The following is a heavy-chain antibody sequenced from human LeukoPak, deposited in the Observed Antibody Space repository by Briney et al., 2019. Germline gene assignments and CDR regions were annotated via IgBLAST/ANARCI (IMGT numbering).Heavy chain of an antibody. CDR3: ARGSYYYGSGSYYNRDYYYYYYMDV. V-gene: IGHV1-2*02. J-gene: IGHJ6*03. D-gene: IGHD3-10*01. Sequence: ASVKVSCKASGYTFTGYYMHWVRQAPGQGLEWMGWINPNSGGTNYAQKFQGRVTITRNTSISTAYMELSSLRSEDTAVYYCARGSYYYGSGSYYNRDYYYYYYMDVWGKGTTVTVSS. CDR1: GYTFTGYY. CDR2: INPNSGGT.